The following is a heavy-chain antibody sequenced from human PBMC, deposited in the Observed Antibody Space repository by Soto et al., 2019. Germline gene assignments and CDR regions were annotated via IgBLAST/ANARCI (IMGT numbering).Heavy chain of an antibody. V-gene: IGHV4-39*01. CDR2: IKYSGTT. CDR3: ARHRITGSYYDAFDI. J-gene: IGHJ3*02. Sequence: SETLSLTCTVPGGSITRRSCHWGLIRQPPGKGLEWIASIKYSGTTFYNPSLKSRVTLSVDTSKNQFALKLSSVTAAETAVYYCARHRITGSYYDAFDIWGQGTMVT. D-gene: IGHD1-26*01. CDR1: GGSITRRSCH.